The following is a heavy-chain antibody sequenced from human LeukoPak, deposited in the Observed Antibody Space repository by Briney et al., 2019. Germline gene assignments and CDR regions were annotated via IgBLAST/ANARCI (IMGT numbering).Heavy chain of an antibody. Sequence: GGSLRLSCAASGFTFSSYSMNWVRQAPGKGLEWVSAISGSGGSTYYADSVKGRFTISRDNSKNTLYLQMNSLRAEDTAVYYCAKAGSVTMIVVVIPADVWGQGTTVTVSS. V-gene: IGHV3-23*01. D-gene: IGHD3-22*01. J-gene: IGHJ6*02. CDR2: ISGSGGST. CDR3: AKAGSVTMIVVVIPADV. CDR1: GFTFSSYS.